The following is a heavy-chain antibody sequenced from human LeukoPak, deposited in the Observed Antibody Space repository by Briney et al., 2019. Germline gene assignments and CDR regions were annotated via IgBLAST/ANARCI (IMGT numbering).Heavy chain of an antibody. CDR2: ISGSGNSA. CDR1: GITNNSHS. J-gene: IGHJ3*01. V-gene: IGHV3-23*01. D-gene: IGHD3-22*01. Sequence: GGSLRLSCAASGITNNSHSMTWVRQAPGKGLEWLSSISGSGNSAYYADSVKGRFTISRDKSKSTVSLQMNSPRVEDTAVYYCAKGAYVGGSSGYYPIWGQGTMVTVSS. CDR3: AKGAYVGGSSGYYPI.